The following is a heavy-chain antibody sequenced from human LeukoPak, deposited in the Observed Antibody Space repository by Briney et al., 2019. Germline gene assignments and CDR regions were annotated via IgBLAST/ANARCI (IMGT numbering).Heavy chain of an antibody. CDR3: ARDQGTYTDYDVDY. CDR2: ISYSSSFI. J-gene: IGHJ4*02. Sequence: GESLRLSCVASGFSFRRYSMNWVRQAPGKGLEWVAYISYSSSFIYYADSVKGRFIITRDNAENSLYLQMNSLRAEDTAVYYCARDQGTYTDYDVDYRGQGTLVTVSS. V-gene: IGHV3-21*01. CDR1: GFSFRRYS. D-gene: IGHD4-17*01.